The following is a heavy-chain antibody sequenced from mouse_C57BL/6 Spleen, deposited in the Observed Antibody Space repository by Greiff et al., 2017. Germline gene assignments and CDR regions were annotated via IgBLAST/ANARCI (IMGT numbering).Heavy chain of an antibody. CDR3: TRDRDGSYYFDY. Sequence: EVKVVESGEGLVKPGGSLKLSCAASGLTFSSYAMSWVRQTPEKRLEWVAYISSGGDYIYYAETVKGRFTISRDNARNTLYLQMSSLKSEDTAMYYCTRDRDGSYYFDYWGQGTTLTVSS. CDR2: ISSGGDYI. V-gene: IGHV5-9-1*02. CDR1: GLTFSSYA. J-gene: IGHJ2*01. D-gene: IGHD3-2*01.